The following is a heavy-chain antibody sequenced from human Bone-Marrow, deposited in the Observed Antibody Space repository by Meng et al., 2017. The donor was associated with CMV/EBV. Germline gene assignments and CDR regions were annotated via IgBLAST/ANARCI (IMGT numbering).Heavy chain of an antibody. CDR1: GFTFSSYS. D-gene: IGHD6-19*01. CDR3: ARDKSAGIAVAAFDY. J-gene: IGHJ4*02. Sequence: GRSLKISCAASGFTFSSYSMNWVRQAPGKGLEWVSSISSSSSYIYYADSVKGRFTISRDNAKNSLYLQMNSLRAEDTAVYYCARDKSAGIAVAAFDYWGQGTLVTVSS. V-gene: IGHV3-21*01. CDR2: ISSSSSYI.